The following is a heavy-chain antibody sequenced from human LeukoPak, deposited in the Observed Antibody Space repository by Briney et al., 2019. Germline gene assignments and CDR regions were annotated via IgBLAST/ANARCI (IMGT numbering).Heavy chain of an antibody. CDR3: ARAPAAGPRYYYGMDV. J-gene: IGHJ6*04. CDR1: GGSISGYY. CDR2: IYYSGST. D-gene: IGHD6-13*01. V-gene: IGHV4-59*01. Sequence: SETLCLTCTVSGGSISGYYWSWIRQPPGKGLEWIGYIYYSGSTNYNPSLKSRVTISVDTSKNQFSLKLSSVTAADTAVYYCARAPAAGPRYYYGMDVWGKGTTVTVSS.